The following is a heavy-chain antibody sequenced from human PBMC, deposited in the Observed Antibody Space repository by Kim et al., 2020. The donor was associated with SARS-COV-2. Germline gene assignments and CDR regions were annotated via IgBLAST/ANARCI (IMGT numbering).Heavy chain of an antibody. V-gene: IGHV3-53*01. D-gene: IGHD6-6*01. Sequence: GGSLRPSCAASGFTVSSNYMSWVRQAPGKGLEWVSVIYSGGSTYYADSVKGRFTISRDNSKNTLYLQMNSLRAEDTAVYYCARSQLAENQYYFDYWGQGTLVTVSS. CDR1: GFTVSSNY. CDR2: IYSGGST. J-gene: IGHJ4*02. CDR3: ARSQLAENQYYFDY.